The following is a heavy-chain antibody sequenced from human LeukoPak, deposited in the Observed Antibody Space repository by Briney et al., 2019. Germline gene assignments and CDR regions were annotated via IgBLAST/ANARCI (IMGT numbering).Heavy chain of an antibody. CDR1: GGTFSSYA. CDR3: ARDTPPADFWSGYYTSYYYYMDV. D-gene: IGHD3-3*01. V-gene: IGHV1-69*05. Sequence: SVKVSCKASGGTFSSYAISWVRQAPGQGLEWMGGIIPIFGTANYAQKFQGRVTITTDESTSTAYMELSSLRSEDTAVYYCARDTPPADFWSGYYTSYYYYMDVWGKGTTVTVSS. CDR2: IIPIFGTA. J-gene: IGHJ6*03.